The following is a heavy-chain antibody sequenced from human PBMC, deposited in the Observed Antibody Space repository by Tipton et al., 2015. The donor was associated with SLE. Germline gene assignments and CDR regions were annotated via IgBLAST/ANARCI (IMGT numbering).Heavy chain of an antibody. D-gene: IGHD6-6*01. Sequence: TLSLTCTVSGGSISSYYWSWIRQPPGKGLEWIGYIYYSGSTNYNPSLKSRVTISVDTSKNQFSLKLSSVTAADTAVYYCARRRYSSSSSPYWYCDLWGRGTHVTLPS. V-gene: IGHV4-59*08. CDR1: GGSISSYY. J-gene: IGHJ2*01. CDR3: ARRRYSSSSSPYWYCDL. CDR2: IYYSGST.